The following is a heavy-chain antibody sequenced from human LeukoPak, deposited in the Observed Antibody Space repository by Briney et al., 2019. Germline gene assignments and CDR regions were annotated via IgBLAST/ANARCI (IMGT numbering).Heavy chain of an antibody. Sequence: PSETLSLTCTVSGGSISSSSYYWGWIRQPPGKGLEWIGSIYYSGSTYYNPSLKSRVTISVDTSKNQFSLKLSSVTAADTAVYYCARDPQGWDLGDAFDIWGQGTMVTVSS. CDR2: IYYSGST. V-gene: IGHV4-39*07. J-gene: IGHJ3*02. D-gene: IGHD1-26*01. CDR3: ARDPQGWDLGDAFDI. CDR1: GGSISSSSYY.